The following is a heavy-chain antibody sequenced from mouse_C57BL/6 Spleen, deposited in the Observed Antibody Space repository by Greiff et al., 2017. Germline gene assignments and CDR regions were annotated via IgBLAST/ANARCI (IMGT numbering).Heavy chain of an antibody. Sequence: VQLKQSGAELVRPGASVKLSCTASGFNIKDYYMHWVKQRPEQGLVWIGRIDPEDGDTEYAPKFQGKATMTADTSSNTSYLQLSSLTSEDAAFYYCTTYYYGSSSDYFDYWGQGTTLTVSS. V-gene: IGHV14-1*01. CDR2: IDPEDGDT. CDR1: GFNIKDYY. D-gene: IGHD1-1*01. J-gene: IGHJ2*01. CDR3: TTYYYGSSSDYFDY.